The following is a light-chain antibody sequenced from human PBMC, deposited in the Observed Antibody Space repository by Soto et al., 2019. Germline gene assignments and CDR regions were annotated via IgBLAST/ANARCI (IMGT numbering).Light chain of an antibody. V-gene: IGKV1-12*02. CDR2: GAS. Sequence: DIQMTQSPSSVSASVGDRVTISCRARPDVRSWLAWYQQKPGKAPNLLIYGASTLQSGVPSRFSGSGSGTDFTLTISSLQPEDFATYYCQQANGDPWTFGQGTKVESK. CDR3: QQANGDPWT. J-gene: IGKJ1*01. CDR1: PDVRSW.